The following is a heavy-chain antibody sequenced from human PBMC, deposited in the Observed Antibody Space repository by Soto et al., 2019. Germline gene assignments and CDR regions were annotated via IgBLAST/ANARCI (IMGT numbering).Heavy chain of an antibody. CDR3: ARTSYCTNGVCYRPFDP. J-gene: IGHJ5*02. Sequence: ASVKVSCKASAGTFRSYAINWVQQAPGQGLEWMGWINPNSGGTNYAQKFQGRVTMTRDTSISTAYMELSRLRSDDTAVYYCARTSYCTNGVCYRPFDPWGQGTLVTVSS. V-gene: IGHV1-2*02. CDR1: AGTFRSYA. D-gene: IGHD2-8*01. CDR2: INPNSGGT.